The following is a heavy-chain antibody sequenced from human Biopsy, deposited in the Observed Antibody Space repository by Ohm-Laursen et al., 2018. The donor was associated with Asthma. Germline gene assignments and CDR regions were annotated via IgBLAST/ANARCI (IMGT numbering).Heavy chain of an antibody. CDR2: VKTGNGDT. Sequence: EPSVKASRKASGYNFISSAIHWVRQAPGQRLEWIGWVKTGNGDTKYSQKIQGRVTVTRDTSTSTAYMELRSLRSEDTATYYCARTYYDFLTGQVKDVFGVWGQGTMVTVSS. J-gene: IGHJ3*01. CDR3: ARTYYDFLTGQVKDVFGV. V-gene: IGHV1-3*04. D-gene: IGHD3-9*01. CDR1: GYNFISSA.